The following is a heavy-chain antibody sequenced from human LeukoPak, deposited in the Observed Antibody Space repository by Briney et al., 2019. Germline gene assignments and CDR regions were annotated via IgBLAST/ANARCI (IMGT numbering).Heavy chain of an antibody. J-gene: IGHJ5*02. CDR3: ARGWTVRNWFDP. D-gene: IGHD4-17*01. V-gene: IGHV1-69*02. CDR2: IIPILGIA. CDR1: GGTFSSYT. Sequence: SVKVSCKASGGTFSSYTISWVRQAPGQGLEWMGRIIPILGIANYAQKFQGRVTITADKSASTAYMELSSLRSEDTAVYYCARGWTVRNWFDPWGQGTLVTVSS.